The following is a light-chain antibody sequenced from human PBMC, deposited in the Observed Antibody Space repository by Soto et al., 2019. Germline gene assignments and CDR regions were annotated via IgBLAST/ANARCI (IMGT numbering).Light chain of an antibody. V-gene: IGKV3-20*01. Sequence: EVVLTQSPGTLSLSPGERATVSCRASQSVPSSYLAWYQQKPGQAPRLLIYDSSSRATVVPDRFSGSGSGTGYTVTIRRLEPEDFAVYYCHQYGTVPWTFGRGTKVGIK. CDR3: HQYGTVPWT. CDR1: QSVPSSY. CDR2: DSS. J-gene: IGKJ1*01.